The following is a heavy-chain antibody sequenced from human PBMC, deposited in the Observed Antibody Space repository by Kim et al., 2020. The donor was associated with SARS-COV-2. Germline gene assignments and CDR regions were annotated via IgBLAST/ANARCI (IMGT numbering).Heavy chain of an antibody. CDR3: AKEKGAARPMADY. J-gene: IGHJ4*02. D-gene: IGHD6-6*01. V-gene: IGHV3-30*18. CDR2: ISYDGSNK. Sequence: GGSLRLSCAASGFTFSSYGMHWVRQAPGKGLEWVAVISYDGSNKYYADSVKGRFTISRDNSKNTLYLQMNSLRAEDTAVYYCAKEKGAARPMADYWGQGTLVTVSS. CDR1: GFTFSSYG.